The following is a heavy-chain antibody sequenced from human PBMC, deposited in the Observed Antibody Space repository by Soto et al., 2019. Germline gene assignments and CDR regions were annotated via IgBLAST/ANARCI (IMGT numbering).Heavy chain of an antibody. V-gene: IGHV3-30*04. CDR1: GFTFSSYA. CDR3: ARDSHDYYGSGSYYNVRGYMDV. D-gene: IGHD3-10*01. CDR2: ISYDGSNK. J-gene: IGHJ6*03. Sequence: GGSLRLSCAASGFTFSSYAMHWVRQAPGKGLEWVAVISYDGSNKYYADSVKGRFTISRDNSKNTLYLQMNSLRAEDTAVYYWARDSHDYYGSGSYYNVRGYMDVWGKGTTVTVSS.